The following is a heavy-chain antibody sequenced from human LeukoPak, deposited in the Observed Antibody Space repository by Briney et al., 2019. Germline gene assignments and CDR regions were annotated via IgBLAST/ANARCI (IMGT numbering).Heavy chain of an antibody. V-gene: IGHV3-11*01. D-gene: IGHD6-13*01. Sequence: GGSLRLSCAASGFTFSDYYMSWILQAPGKGLEWVSYISSSGSTIYYADSVKGRFTISRDNAKNSLYLQMNSLRAEDTAVYYCARWYEAAAGTNPFYYYYGMDVWGQGTTVTVSS. CDR2: ISSSGSTI. CDR3: ARWYEAAAGTNPFYYYYGMDV. CDR1: GFTFSDYY. J-gene: IGHJ6*02.